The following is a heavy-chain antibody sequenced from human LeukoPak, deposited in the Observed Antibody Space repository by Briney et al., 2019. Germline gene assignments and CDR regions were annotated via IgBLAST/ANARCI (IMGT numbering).Heavy chain of an antibody. Sequence: GGSLRLSCAASGFTFSSYSMNWVRQASGKGLEWVSYISSSSSTIYYADSVKGRFTISRDNAKNSLYLQMNSLRAEDTAVYYCARDAPYYYDSRYFDYWGQGTLVTVSS. CDR1: GFTFSSYS. CDR2: ISSSSSTI. CDR3: ARDAPYYYDSRYFDY. J-gene: IGHJ4*02. V-gene: IGHV3-48*01. D-gene: IGHD3-22*01.